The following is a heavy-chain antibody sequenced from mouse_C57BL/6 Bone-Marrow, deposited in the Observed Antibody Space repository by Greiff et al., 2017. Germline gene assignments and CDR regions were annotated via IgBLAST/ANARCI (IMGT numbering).Heavy chain of an antibody. Sequence: QVQLQQSGAELARPGASVKLSCKASGYTFTSYGISWVKQRTGQGLEWIGEIYPRSGNTYYNEKFKGKATLTADKSSSTAYMELRSLTSEDSAVYFCALIYYDYDRDAMDYWGQGTSVTVSS. CDR3: ALIYYDYDRDAMDY. CDR1: GYTFTSYG. J-gene: IGHJ4*01. CDR2: IYPRSGNT. D-gene: IGHD2-4*01. V-gene: IGHV1-81*01.